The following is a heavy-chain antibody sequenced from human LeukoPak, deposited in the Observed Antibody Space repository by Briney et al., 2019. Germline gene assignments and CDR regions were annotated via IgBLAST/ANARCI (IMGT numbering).Heavy chain of an antibody. CDR1: GYTFTSYY. CDR3: ARDPAAQDYYDSSGYYPKYYFDY. CDR2: INPSGGST. J-gene: IGHJ4*02. Sequence: ASVKVSCKASGYTFTSYYMHWVRQAPGQGLEWMGLINPSGGSTSYAQKFQGRVTMTRDTSTSTVYMELSSLRSEDTAVYYCARDPAAQDYYDSSGYYPKYYFDYWGQGTLVTVSS. V-gene: IGHV1-46*01. D-gene: IGHD3-22*01.